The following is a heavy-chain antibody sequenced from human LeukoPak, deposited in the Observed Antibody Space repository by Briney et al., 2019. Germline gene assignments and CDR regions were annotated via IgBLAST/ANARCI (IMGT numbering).Heavy chain of an antibody. CDR1: GGSISSSNW. CDR2: IYHSGST. V-gene: IGHV4-4*02. D-gene: IGHD1-1*01. Sequence: PSETLSLTCAVSGGSISSSNWWSWVRQPPGKGLEWIGEIYHSGSTNYNPSLKSRVTISVDKSKNQFSLKLSSVTAADTAVYYCARDNLGTGTTGTDFFDYWGQGTLVTVSS. CDR3: ARDNLGTGTTGTDFFDY. J-gene: IGHJ4*02.